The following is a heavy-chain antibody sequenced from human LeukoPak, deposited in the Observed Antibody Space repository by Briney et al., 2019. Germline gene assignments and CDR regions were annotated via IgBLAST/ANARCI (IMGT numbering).Heavy chain of an antibody. CDR3: GRGILDDDLLTGP. CDR2: VSAYNGDT. J-gene: IGHJ5*02. V-gene: IGHV1-18*01. D-gene: IGHD3-9*01. Sequence: GASVKVSCETSGYTFSSYGITWVRQAPGQGLEWLGWVSAYNGDTKYIQRLQGRVSMTTDTSTRTAFMELRSLRSDDTAVYYCGRGILDDDLLTGPWGQGTLVIVSS. CDR1: GYTFSSYG.